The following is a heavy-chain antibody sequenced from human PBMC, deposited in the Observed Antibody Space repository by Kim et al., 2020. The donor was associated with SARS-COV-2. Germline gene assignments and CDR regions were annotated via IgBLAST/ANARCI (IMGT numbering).Heavy chain of an antibody. J-gene: IGHJ4*02. CDR3: ARPDSGIDY. D-gene: IGHD2-15*01. Sequence: GTTHHTPSLKSRVTLSIDTSKTRFSLKLSSVTAADTAVYYCARPDSGIDYWGQGTLVTVSS. CDR2: GTT. V-gene: IGHV4-39*01.